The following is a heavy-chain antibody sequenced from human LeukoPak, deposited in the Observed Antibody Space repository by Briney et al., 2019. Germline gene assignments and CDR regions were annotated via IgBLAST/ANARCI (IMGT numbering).Heavy chain of an antibody. Sequence: SQTLSLTCAVSGGSISSGGYSWSWIRQPPGKGLEWIGYIHHSGSTYYNPSLKSRVTISVDRSKNQFSLKLSSVTAADTAVYYCARASGYCSSTSCYTFDYWGQGTLVTVSS. V-gene: IGHV4-30-2*01. CDR1: GGSISSGGYS. J-gene: IGHJ4*02. CDR2: IHHSGST. D-gene: IGHD2-2*02. CDR3: ARASGYCSSTSCYTFDY.